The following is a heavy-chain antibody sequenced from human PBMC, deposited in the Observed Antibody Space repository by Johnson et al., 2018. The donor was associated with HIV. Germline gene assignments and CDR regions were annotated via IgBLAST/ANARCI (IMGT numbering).Heavy chain of an antibody. J-gene: IGHJ3*02. V-gene: IGHV3-13*01. Sequence: VQLVESGGGLVQPGGSLRLSCAASGFTFSSYDMHWVRQATGKGLEWVSAIGTAGDTYYPGSVKGRFTISIENAKNSLYLQMNRLRAGDTAVYYCARRMFSSGWYNDGLGAFDIWGQGTMVTVSS. D-gene: IGHD6-19*01. CDR1: GFTFSSYD. CDR3: ARRMFSSGWYNDGLGAFDI. CDR2: IGTAGDT.